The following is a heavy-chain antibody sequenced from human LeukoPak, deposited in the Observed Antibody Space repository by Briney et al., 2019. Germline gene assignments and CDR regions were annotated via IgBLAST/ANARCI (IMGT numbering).Heavy chain of an antibody. D-gene: IGHD6-19*01. V-gene: IGHV4-34*01. CDR2: INHSGST. CDR1: GGSFSGYY. J-gene: IGHJ4*02. CDR3: ARGTVSSGWDDYFDY. Sequence: PSGTLSPTCAVYGGSFSGYYWSWIRQPPGKGLEWIGEINHSGSTNYNPSLKSRVTISVDTSKNQFSLKLSSVTAADTAVYYCARGTVSSGWDDYFDYWGQGTLVTVSS.